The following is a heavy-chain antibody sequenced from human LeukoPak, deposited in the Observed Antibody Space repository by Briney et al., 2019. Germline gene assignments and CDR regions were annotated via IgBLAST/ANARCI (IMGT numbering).Heavy chain of an antibody. CDR2: ISSDGSRI. Sequence: PGGSLRLSCAASGFTFSSYWMHWVRQAPGKGLVWVSRISSDGSRISYADSVKGRFTISRDDAKKTLDLQMNSLRAEDTAVYFCARDNGRNGFDIWGQGTMVTVS. V-gene: IGHV3-74*01. J-gene: IGHJ3*02. CDR3: ARDNGRNGFDI. CDR1: GFTFSSYW.